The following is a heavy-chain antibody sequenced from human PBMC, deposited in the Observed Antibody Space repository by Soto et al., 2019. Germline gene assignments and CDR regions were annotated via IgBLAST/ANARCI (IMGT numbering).Heavy chain of an antibody. Sequence: SETLSLTCTVSGGSISSSIYYWGWIRQPPGKGLEWIGSIYYSGSTYYNPSLKSRVAISVDTSKNQFSLKLSSVTAADTAVYYCARLRTYYDILTGYYGNWFDPWGQGTLVTVSS. V-gene: IGHV4-39*01. J-gene: IGHJ5*02. CDR3: ARLRTYYDILTGYYGNWFDP. D-gene: IGHD3-9*01. CDR1: GGSISSSIYY. CDR2: IYYSGST.